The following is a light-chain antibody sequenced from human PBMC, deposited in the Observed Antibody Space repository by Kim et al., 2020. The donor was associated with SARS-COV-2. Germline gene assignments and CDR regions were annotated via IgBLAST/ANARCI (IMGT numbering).Light chain of an antibody. CDR3: GTWDSSLSAYV. Sequence: QKYTLSCSGSSANMGNNYVSWYQQIPGTAPKLLIYDNNKRPSGIPDRFSGSKSGTSATLGITGLQTGDEADYYCGTWDSSLSAYVFGTGTKVTVL. V-gene: IGLV1-51*01. CDR2: DNN. J-gene: IGLJ1*01. CDR1: SANMGNNY.